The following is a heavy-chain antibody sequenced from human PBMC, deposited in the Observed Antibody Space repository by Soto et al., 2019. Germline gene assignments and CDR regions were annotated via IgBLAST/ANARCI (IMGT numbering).Heavy chain of an antibody. CDR1: RFTFSTYE. D-gene: IGHD5-12*01. CDR2: ISSSGSSV. CDR3: VRYCSSTLCNGVATRTFDY. J-gene: IGHJ4*02. V-gene: IGHV3-48*03. Sequence: PGGSLRLSCAASRFTFSTYEMHWVRQAPGKGLEWVSCISSSGSSVYYADSVKGRFTISRDNSRNSLYLQMNSLRDEDTVLYYCVRYCSSTLCNGVATRTFDYWGQGALVTVSS.